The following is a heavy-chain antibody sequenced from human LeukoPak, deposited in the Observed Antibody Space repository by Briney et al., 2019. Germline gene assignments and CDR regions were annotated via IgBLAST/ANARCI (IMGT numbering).Heavy chain of an antibody. CDR2: IKHSGST. CDR1: GGSFSGYY. D-gene: IGHD3-22*01. CDR3: ARSGMIVVVMDY. V-gene: IGHV4-34*01. Sequence: SETLSLTCAVYGGSFSGYYWSWIRQPPGKGLEWIGEIKHSGSTNYNPSLKSRVTISVDTSKNQFSLKLSSVTAADTAVYYCARSGMIVVVMDYWGQGTLVTVSS. J-gene: IGHJ4*02.